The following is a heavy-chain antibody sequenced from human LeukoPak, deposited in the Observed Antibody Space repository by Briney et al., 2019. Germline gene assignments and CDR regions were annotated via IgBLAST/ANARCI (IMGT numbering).Heavy chain of an antibody. V-gene: IGHV4-59*11. J-gene: IGHJ4*02. CDR2: ISDTGST. Sequence: SETLSLTCSVSGDSMSDLYWSWIRQPPGKGLEWLGYISDTGSTNYNPSLNSRVTISVDTSKRQVSLKLSSVTAADTAIYYCARHVRGYGSGWYTIAPDYWGQGSLVTVSS. CDR1: GDSMSDLY. D-gene: IGHD6-19*01. CDR3: ARHVRGYGSGWYTIAPDY.